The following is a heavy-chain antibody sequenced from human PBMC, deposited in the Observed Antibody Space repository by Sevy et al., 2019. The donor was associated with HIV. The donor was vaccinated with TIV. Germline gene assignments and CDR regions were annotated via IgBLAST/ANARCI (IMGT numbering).Heavy chain of an antibody. CDR3: ALLAIAVAGNDAFDI. J-gene: IGHJ3*02. CDR1: GYTFTGYY. CDR2: INPNSGGT. Sequence: ASVKVSCKASGYTFTGYYMHWVRQAPGQGLAWMGRINPNSGGTNYAQKFQGRVTMTRDTSISTAYMELSRLRSDDTAVYYCALLAIAVAGNDAFDIWGQGTMVTVSS. D-gene: IGHD6-19*01. V-gene: IGHV1-2*06.